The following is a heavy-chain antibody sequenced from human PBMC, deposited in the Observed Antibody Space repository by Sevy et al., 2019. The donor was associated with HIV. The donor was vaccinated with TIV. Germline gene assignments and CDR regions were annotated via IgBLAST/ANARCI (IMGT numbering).Heavy chain of an antibody. D-gene: IGHD5-12*01. J-gene: IGHJ6*03. V-gene: IGHV4-34*01. Sequence: SETLSLTCAVYGGSFSGYYWSWIRQPPVKGLEWIGESNHSGSTNYNPSLKSRVTMSVDTSKNQFSLKLGSVTAADTAVYYCARGDGYNYYYYYYMDVWGKGTTVTVSS. CDR1: GGSFSGYY. CDR2: SNHSGST. CDR3: ARGDGYNYYYYYYMDV.